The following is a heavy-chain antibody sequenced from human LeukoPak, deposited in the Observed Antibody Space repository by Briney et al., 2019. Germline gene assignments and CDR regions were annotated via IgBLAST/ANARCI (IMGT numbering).Heavy chain of an antibody. CDR3: ARLDGDSLFDY. Sequence: SQTLSLTCTVSGGSISSSTYYWGWIRQPPGKGLEWIGSIYYSGSTYYNPSLKSRVTISVDTSKNQFSLKLSSVTAADTAVYYCARLDGDSLFDYWGLGTLVTVSS. J-gene: IGHJ4*02. CDR1: GGSISSSTYY. V-gene: IGHV4-39*01. CDR2: IYYSGST. D-gene: IGHD4-17*01.